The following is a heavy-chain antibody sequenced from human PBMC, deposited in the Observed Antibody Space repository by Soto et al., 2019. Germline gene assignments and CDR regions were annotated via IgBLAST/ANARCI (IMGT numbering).Heavy chain of an antibody. D-gene: IGHD6-13*01. CDR2: ISGYNNNK. CDR1: GYTFTSYG. CDR3: ARVWAIAPAEGDY. Sequence: QIQLVQSGTEVREPGASVKVSCQASGYTFTSYGIIWVRQAPGQGLELMGWISGYNNNKNYAQKYQARVTMTTDTSTGTAYMELRSLRSDDTAVYYCARVWAIAPAEGDYWGQGTLVTVSS. J-gene: IGHJ4*02. V-gene: IGHV1-18*01.